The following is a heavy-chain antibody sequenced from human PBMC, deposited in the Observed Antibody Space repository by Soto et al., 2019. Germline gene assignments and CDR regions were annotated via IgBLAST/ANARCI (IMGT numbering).Heavy chain of an antibody. V-gene: IGHV3-23*01. D-gene: IGHD6-6*01. Sequence: EVQLLESGGGLVQPGGSLRLSCAASGFTFSSYAMSWVRQAPGKGLEWVSVISGSGDNTYYADSVKGRFTISRDNSKNPLYLQMNSLRAEDTAVYYCAKGAMSSIAARHFDYWGQGTLVTVSS. CDR2: ISGSGDNT. CDR1: GFTFSSYA. CDR3: AKGAMSSIAARHFDY. J-gene: IGHJ4*02.